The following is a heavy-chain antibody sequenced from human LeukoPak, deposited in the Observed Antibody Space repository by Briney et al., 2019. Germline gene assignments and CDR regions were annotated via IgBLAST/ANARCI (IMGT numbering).Heavy chain of an antibody. J-gene: IGHJ4*02. CDR3: SRDPRPGIAVDGYDY. CDR1: GFTVSSNY. Sequence: PGGSLRLSCAASGFTVSSNYMSWVRQAPGKGLEWVSVIYSDGSTYYADSVKGRFTISRDNSKNTLYLQMNSLRAEDTAVYYCSRDPRPGIAVDGYDYWGQGTLVTISS. D-gene: IGHD6-19*01. CDR2: IYSDGST. V-gene: IGHV3-66*02.